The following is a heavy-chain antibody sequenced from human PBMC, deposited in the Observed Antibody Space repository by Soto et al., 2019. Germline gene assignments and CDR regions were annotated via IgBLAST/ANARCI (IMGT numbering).Heavy chain of an antibody. CDR3: AKVEGDFWSGYYGMDV. CDR2: ISYDGSNK. V-gene: IGHV3-30*18. CDR1: GFTFSSYG. D-gene: IGHD3-3*01. Sequence: GGSLRLSCAASGFTFSSYGMHWVRQAPGKGLEWVAVISYDGSNKYYADSVKGRFTISRDNSKNTLYLQMNSLRAEDTAVYYCAKVEGDFWSGYYGMDVWGQGTTVTVSS. J-gene: IGHJ6*02.